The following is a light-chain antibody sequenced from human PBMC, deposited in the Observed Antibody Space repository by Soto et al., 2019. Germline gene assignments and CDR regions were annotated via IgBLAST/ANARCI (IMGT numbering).Light chain of an antibody. Sequence: DIQVTQSPFSLSASVGDRVTITCRASQSINRDLNWYQQKPGKAPNLLIYAAFTLESGVPSRFSGSGSGTDFTLTISSLQLEGFATYYCQQNYSTPLAFGGGTKVDIK. CDR1: QSINRD. V-gene: IGKV1-39*01. CDR3: QQNYSTPLA. CDR2: AAF. J-gene: IGKJ4*01.